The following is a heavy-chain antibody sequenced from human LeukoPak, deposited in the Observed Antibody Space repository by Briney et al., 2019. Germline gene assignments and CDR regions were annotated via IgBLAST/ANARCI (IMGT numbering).Heavy chain of an antibody. D-gene: IGHD1-26*01. J-gene: IGHJ4*02. CDR2: IYHTGSA. CDR1: GYSISRDYY. Sequence: SETLSLTCTVSGYSISRDYYWGWLRPPPGKGLEWIGSIYHTGSAYYNPSLKSRVTISVDTSKNQFSLKLNSVTAADTAVYYCARAPSGSYQIDYWGQGTLVTVSS. V-gene: IGHV4-38-2*02. CDR3: ARAPSGSYQIDY.